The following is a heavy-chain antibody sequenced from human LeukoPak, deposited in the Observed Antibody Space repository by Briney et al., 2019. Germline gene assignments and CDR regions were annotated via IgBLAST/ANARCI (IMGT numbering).Heavy chain of an antibody. Sequence: GGSLRLSCAASGFTFSSYAMSWVRQAPRKGLEWVSAITGSGGSTYSADSVKGRSTISRDNSKNTLYLQMNSLSADDTAVYYCATPPDSYANYSSYYYMDVWGKGTTVTVSS. D-gene: IGHD5-18*01. V-gene: IGHV3-23*01. CDR3: ATPPDSYANYSSYYYMDV. J-gene: IGHJ6*03. CDR1: GFTFSSYA. CDR2: ITGSGGST.